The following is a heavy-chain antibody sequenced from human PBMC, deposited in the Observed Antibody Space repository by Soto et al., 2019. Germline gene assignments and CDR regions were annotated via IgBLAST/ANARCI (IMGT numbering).Heavy chain of an antibody. J-gene: IGHJ5*02. V-gene: IGHV1-46*01. CDR2: INPHGGST. Sequence: QLVQSGGEVKQPGASVKVSCKAPRDTSTSYYINWVRQAPGHGLEWMGVINPHGGSTAYAQKFKGRVTLTRDTTASTVYMEVSSLTSEDTAMYYCARSSGGNVGIIIEGTNWFAPWAQGTRVNVSS. CDR1: RDTSTSYY. D-gene: IGHD1-26*01. CDR3: ARSSGGNVGIIIEGTNWFAP.